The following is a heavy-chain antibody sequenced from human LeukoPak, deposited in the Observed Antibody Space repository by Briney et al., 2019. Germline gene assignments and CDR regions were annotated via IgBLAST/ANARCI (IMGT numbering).Heavy chain of an antibody. J-gene: IGHJ6*04. CDR2: INSDGSST. D-gene: IGHD3-10*02. Sequence: GGSLRLSCAASGFTFSSYWMHWVRQAPGKGLVWVSRINSDGSSTSYADSVKGRFIISRDNAKNSLYLQMNSLRAEDTAVYYCAELGITMIGGVWGKGTTVTISS. CDR3: AELGITMIGGV. CDR1: GFTFSSYW. V-gene: IGHV3-74*01.